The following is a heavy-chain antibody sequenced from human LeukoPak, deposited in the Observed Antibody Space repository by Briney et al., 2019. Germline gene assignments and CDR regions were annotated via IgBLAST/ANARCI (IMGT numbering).Heavy chain of an antibody. D-gene: IGHD3-10*01. Sequence: ASVKVSXKASGYTFTSYGISWVRQAPGQGLERMGWISAYNGNTKYAQKLQGRVTMTTDTSTSTAYMELRSLRSDDTAVYYCARGGGITMVRGALHWWGQGTLVTVSS. J-gene: IGHJ4*02. CDR1: GYTFTSYG. CDR3: ARGGGITMVRGALHW. V-gene: IGHV1-18*01. CDR2: ISAYNGNT.